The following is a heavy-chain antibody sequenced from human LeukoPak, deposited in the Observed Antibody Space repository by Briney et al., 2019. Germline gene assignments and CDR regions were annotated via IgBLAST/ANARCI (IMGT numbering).Heavy chain of an antibody. D-gene: IGHD3-10*01. CDR3: AREDYGSGSSHYGMDA. V-gene: IGHV1-8*01. CDR1: GYTFTSYD. CDR2: MNPNSGNT. J-gene: IGHJ6*02. Sequence: VASVKVSCKASGYTFTSYDINWVRQATGQGLEWMGWMNPNSGNTGYAQKFQGRVTMTRNTSISTAYMELSSLRSEDTAVYYCAREDYGSGSSHYGMDAWGQGTTVTVSS.